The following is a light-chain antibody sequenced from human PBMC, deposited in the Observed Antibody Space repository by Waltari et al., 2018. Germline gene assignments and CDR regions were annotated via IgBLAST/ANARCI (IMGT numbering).Light chain of an antibody. J-gene: IGKJ5*01. CDR2: DVF. CDR1: QSVGSY. CDR3: QQRSTLPIT. Sequence: EIVLTQSPATLSLSPGERATLSCRASQSVGSYLAWYQHKPGQAPRLIIYDVFRRATAIPARFTGSGSGTDFTLTISSLEPEDFAVYYCQQRSTLPITFGQGTRLEI. V-gene: IGKV3-11*01.